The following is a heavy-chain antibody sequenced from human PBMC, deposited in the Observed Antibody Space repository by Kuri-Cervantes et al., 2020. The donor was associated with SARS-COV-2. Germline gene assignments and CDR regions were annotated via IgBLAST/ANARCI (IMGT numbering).Heavy chain of an antibody. CDR3: ARGRDKGAAAGPGPRWFDP. D-gene: IGHD6-13*01. CDR1: GGSFSGYY. CDR2: INHSGST. J-gene: IGHJ5*02. V-gene: IGHV4-34*01. Sequence: GSLRLSCAVYGGSFSGYYWSWIRQPPGKGLEWIGEINHSGSTNYNPSLKSRVTISVDTSKNQFSLKLSSVTAADTAVYYCARGRDKGAAAGPGPRWFDPWGQGTLVTVSS.